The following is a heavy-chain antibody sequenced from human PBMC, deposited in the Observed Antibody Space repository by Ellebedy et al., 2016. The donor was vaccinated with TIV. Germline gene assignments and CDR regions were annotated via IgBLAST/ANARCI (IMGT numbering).Heavy chain of an antibody. D-gene: IGHD6-19*01. CDR3: AKAYSSGLYVGWFDP. CDR2: ITAGGGST. CDR1: GFTFSGHA. Sequence: GESLKISCAASGFTFSGHAMSWVRQTPGKGLEWVSGITAGGGSTHYVDSVKGRFTISRDNSKKTLYLQMNSLRAEDTAVYYCAKAYSSGLYVGWFDPWGQGTLVTVSS. J-gene: IGHJ5*02. V-gene: IGHV3-23*01.